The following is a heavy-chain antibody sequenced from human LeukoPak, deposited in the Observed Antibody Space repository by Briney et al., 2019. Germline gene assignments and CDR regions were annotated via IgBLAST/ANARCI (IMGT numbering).Heavy chain of an antibody. D-gene: IGHD3-22*01. CDR1: GYTFTGYY. V-gene: IGHV1-2*02. CDR3: ARARYYYDSSGYYPYYYYYYMDV. J-gene: IGHJ6*03. CDR2: INPNSGGT. Sequence: ASVKVSCKASGYTFTGYYMHWVRQAPGQGLEWMGWINPNSGGTNYAQKFQGRVTMTRDTSISTAYMELSSLRSEDTAVYYCARARYYYDSSGYYPYYYYYYMDVWGKGTTVTVSS.